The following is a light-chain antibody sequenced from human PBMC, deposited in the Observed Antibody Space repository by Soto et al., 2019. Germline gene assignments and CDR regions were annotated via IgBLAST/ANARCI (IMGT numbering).Light chain of an antibody. J-gene: IGKJ5*01. CDR3: QQYESFPIS. V-gene: IGKV1-33*01. Sequence: EIRVTQSASSLSAYVGDRVTITCEASQDISNYLNWYQQKPGKAPKLPIYDASNLETGVPSRFSGSGSGTDFTFTISSLQPEDIATYYCQQYESFPISFGQGTRLEIK. CDR1: QDISNY. CDR2: DAS.